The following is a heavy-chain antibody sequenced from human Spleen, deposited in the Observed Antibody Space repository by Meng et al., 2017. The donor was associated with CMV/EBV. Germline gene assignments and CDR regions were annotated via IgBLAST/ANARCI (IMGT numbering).Heavy chain of an antibody. CDR2: IKEDGSEK. D-gene: IGHD6-13*01. J-gene: IGHJ6*02. CDR1: GFTFSNYA. V-gene: IGHV3-7*01. CDR3: ARESTAGAGYYYYGMDV. Sequence: GESLKISCAASGFTFSNYAMHWVRQAPGKGLEWVANIKEDGSEKYYVDSVKGRFTISRDNAKNSLHLQMNSLRAEDTAVYSCARESTAGAGYYYYGMDVWGQGTTVTVSS.